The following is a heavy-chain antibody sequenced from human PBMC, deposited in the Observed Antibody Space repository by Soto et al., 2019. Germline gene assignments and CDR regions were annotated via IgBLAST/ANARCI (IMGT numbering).Heavy chain of an antibody. V-gene: IGHV3-23*01. CDR3: ASTGGYSGYAAFDI. Sequence: QFGGSLRLSCAASGFTFSSYAMSWVRQAPGKGLEWVSAISGSGGSTYYADSVKGRFTISRDNSKNTLYLQMNSLRAEDTAVYYRASTGGYSGYAAFDIWGQGTMVTVSS. CDR2: ISGSGGST. D-gene: IGHD5-12*01. CDR1: GFTFSSYA. J-gene: IGHJ3*02.